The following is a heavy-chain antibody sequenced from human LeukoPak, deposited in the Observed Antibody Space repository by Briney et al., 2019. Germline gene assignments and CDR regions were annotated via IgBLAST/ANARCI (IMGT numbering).Heavy chain of an antibody. V-gene: IGHV4-34*01. Sequence: SETLSLTCAVYGGSFSGYYWSWIRQPPGKGLEWIGEINHSGSTNYNPSLKSRVTISVDTSKNQFSLKLSSATAADTAVYYCARGDFYYDSSGYAKVFDYWGQGTLVTVSS. D-gene: IGHD3-22*01. CDR1: GGSFSGYY. CDR3: ARGDFYYDSSGYAKVFDY. CDR2: INHSGST. J-gene: IGHJ4*02.